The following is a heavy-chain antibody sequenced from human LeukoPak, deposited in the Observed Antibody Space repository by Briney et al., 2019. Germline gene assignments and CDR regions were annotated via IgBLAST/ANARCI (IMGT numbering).Heavy chain of an antibody. CDR2: INHSGST. CDR3: VKAAVAVDY. J-gene: IGHJ4*02. D-gene: IGHD6-19*01. CDR1: GGSFSGYY. Sequence: SETLSLTCAVYGGSFSGYYWSWIRQPPGKGLEWIGEINHSGSTNYNPSLKSRVTISVDTSKNQFSLKLSSVTAADTAVYYCVKAAVAVDYWGQGTLVTVSS. V-gene: IGHV4-34*01.